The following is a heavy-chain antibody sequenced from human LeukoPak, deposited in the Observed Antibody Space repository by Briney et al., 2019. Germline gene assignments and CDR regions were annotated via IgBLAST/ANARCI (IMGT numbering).Heavy chain of an antibody. Sequence: ASVKVSCKASGYSFSGFYMHWVRQVPGQGLEWMGWINPNTGGTYSAQKFLGRVTMTRDTSITTVYMELSSLRSDDTAVFYCARGRQYSGTHYFDYWGQGTLVTVSS. V-gene: IGHV1-2*02. J-gene: IGHJ4*02. CDR1: GYSFSGFY. CDR3: ARGRQYSGTHYFDY. CDR2: INPNTGGT. D-gene: IGHD1-1*01.